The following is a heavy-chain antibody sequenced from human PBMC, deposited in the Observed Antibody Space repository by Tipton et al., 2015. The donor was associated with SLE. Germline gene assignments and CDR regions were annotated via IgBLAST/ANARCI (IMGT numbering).Heavy chain of an antibody. V-gene: IGHV3-30*18. D-gene: IGHD6-13*01. CDR3: AKDYSSSWLGVDY. CDR1: GFTFSSYG. J-gene: IGHJ4*02. Sequence: SLRLSCAASGFTFSSYGMHWVRQAPGKGLEWVAVISYDGSNKYYADSVKGRFTISRDNSKNTLCLQMNSLRAEDTAVYYCAKDYSSSWLGVDYWGQGTLVTVSS. CDR2: ISYDGSNK.